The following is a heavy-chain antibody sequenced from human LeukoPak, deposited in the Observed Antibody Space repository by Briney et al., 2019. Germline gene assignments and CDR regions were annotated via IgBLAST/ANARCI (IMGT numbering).Heavy chain of an antibody. D-gene: IGHD3-10*01. Sequence: ASVKVSCKASGYTFTSYYMRWVRQAPGQGLEWMGIINPSGGSTSYAQKFQGRVTMTRDTSTSTVYMELSSLRSEDTAVYYCARDGTYYYGSGGELNYYYYGMDVWGQGTTVTVSS. CDR3: ARDGTYYYGSGGELNYYYYGMDV. J-gene: IGHJ6*02. CDR2: INPSGGST. CDR1: GYTFTSYY. V-gene: IGHV1-46*01.